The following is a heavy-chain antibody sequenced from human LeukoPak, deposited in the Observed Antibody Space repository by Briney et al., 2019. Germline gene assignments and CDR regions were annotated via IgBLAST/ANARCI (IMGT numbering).Heavy chain of an antibody. CDR3: ARGLPPEVDGGIQPRPNWFDP. D-gene: IGHD5-18*01. Sequence: PSETLSLTCTVSGGSISSYYWSWIRQPPGKGLEWNGYIYYSGSTNYNPSLKSRVTISVDTSKNQFSLKLSSVTAADTAVYYCARGLPPEVDGGIQPRPNWFDPWAREPWSPSPQ. CDR2: IYYSGST. J-gene: IGHJ5*02. V-gene: IGHV4-59*01. CDR1: GGSISSYY.